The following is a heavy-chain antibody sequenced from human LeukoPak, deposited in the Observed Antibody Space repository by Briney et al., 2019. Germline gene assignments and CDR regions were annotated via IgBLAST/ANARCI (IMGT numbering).Heavy chain of an antibody. J-gene: IGHJ4*02. CDR2: IYHSGST. D-gene: IGHD3-10*01. CDR3: ARVGPNYYGSGTPADY. Sequence: SETLSLTCTVSGYSISSGYYWGWIRQPPVKGLEWIGSIYHSGSTYYNPSLKSRVTISVDTSKNQFSLKLSSVTAADTAVYYCARVGPNYYGSGTPADYWGQGTLVTVSS. V-gene: IGHV4-38-2*02. CDR1: GYSISSGYY.